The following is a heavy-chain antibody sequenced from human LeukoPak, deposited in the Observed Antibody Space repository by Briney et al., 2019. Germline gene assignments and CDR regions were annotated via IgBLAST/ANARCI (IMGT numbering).Heavy chain of an antibody. Sequence: PSETLSLTCAVYGGSFSGYYWSWIRQPPGKGLEWIGEINHSGSTNYNPSLKSRVTISVDTSKNQFSLKLSSVTAADTAVYYCARRVRPLVAQAYYFDYWGQGTLVTVSS. CDR2: INHSGST. CDR1: GGSFSGYY. J-gene: IGHJ4*02. CDR3: ARRVRPLVAQAYYFDY. V-gene: IGHV4-34*01. D-gene: IGHD6-13*01.